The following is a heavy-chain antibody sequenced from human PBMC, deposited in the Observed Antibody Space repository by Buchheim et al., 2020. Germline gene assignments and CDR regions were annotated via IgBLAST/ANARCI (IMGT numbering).Heavy chain of an antibody. CDR1: GGSISSGGYY. CDR2: IYYSGST. Sequence: QVQLQESGPGLVKPSQTLSLTCTVSGGSISSGGYYWSWIRQHPGKGLEWIGYIYYSGSTYYNPSLKSRVTLSVDTSKNQFSLKLSSVTAADTAVYYCARDRGVVVVAARYSGWFDPWGQGTL. J-gene: IGHJ5*02. V-gene: IGHV4-31*03. D-gene: IGHD2-15*01. CDR3: ARDRGVVVVAARYSGWFDP.